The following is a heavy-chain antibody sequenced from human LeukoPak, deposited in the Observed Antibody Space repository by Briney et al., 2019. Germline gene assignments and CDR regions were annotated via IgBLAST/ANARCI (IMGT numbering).Heavy chain of an antibody. Sequence: SETLSLTCTVSGGSISSYYWSWIRQSPGKGLEWIGYIYYSGSTNYNSSLKSRVTISVDTSKNLFSLKLSSVTAADTAVYYCARHSSATGWFDPWGQGTLVTVSS. CDR3: ARHSSATGWFDP. J-gene: IGHJ5*02. V-gene: IGHV4-59*08. D-gene: IGHD3-22*01. CDR2: IYYSGST. CDR1: GGSISSYY.